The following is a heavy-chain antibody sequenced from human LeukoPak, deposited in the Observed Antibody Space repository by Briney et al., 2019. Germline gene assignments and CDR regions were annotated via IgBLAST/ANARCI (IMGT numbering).Heavy chain of an antibody. J-gene: IGHJ6*03. D-gene: IGHD2-8*01. CDR2: ISGSSDNT. CDR1: GFTFGSYA. V-gene: IGHV3-23*01. CDR3: AKDLRGSGLIMDV. Sequence: PGGSLRLSCAASGFTFGSYAISWVRQAPGKRLKWGSDISGSSDNTYYAAYEKGRFTSSRDNSKNTLYLQMNSQRAEDTAVYYCAKDLRGSGLIMDVWGKGTPVTVSS.